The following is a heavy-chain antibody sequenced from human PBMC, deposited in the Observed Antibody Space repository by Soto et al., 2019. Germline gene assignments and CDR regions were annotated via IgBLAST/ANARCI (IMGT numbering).Heavy chain of an antibody. J-gene: IGHJ6*02. CDR2: ISASNRNT. V-gene: IGHV1-18*01. D-gene: IGHD2-8*01. Sequence: VKLTCSGSASAFTISGYDRDRVGPGPGNERVGWISASNRNTNYAQKLQGRITMTADTSTGTAYMELRSLRSDDTATYYCARDSFRYCRDGVCYQGYYFFAMDVWGQGTTVTVSS. CDR1: ASAFTISG. CDR3: ARDSFRYCRDGVCYQGYYFFAMDV.